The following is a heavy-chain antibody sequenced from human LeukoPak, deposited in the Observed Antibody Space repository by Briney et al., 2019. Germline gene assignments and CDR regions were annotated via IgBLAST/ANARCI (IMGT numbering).Heavy chain of an antibody. CDR2: IYYSGST. D-gene: IGHD3-22*01. J-gene: IGHJ4*02. CDR3: ARAKGEYYYDSSAVFDY. Sequence: SETLSLTCSVSGGSLSSTNYLWGWIRQPPGKGLEWIGSIYYSGSTYYRPSLKSQVTISVDTSKNHFSLRLSSVTAADTAVYYCARAKGEYYYDSSAVFDYWGQGTLVTVSS. V-gene: IGHV4-39*02. CDR1: GGSLSSTNYL.